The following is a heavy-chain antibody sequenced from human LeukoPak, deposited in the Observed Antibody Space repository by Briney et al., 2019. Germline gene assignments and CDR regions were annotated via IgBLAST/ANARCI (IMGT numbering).Heavy chain of an antibody. D-gene: IGHD4-17*01. J-gene: IGHJ3*02. CDR2: INPNSGGT. Sequence: ASVKVSSKASVYTFPGYYMHWVRQAPGQGLEWMGWINPNSGGTNYAQKFQGRVTMTRDTSISPAYMELSRLRSDDTAVYYCASLGYGDSMDAFDIWGQGTMVTVSS. CDR1: VYTFPGYY. CDR3: ASLGYGDSMDAFDI. V-gene: IGHV1-2*02.